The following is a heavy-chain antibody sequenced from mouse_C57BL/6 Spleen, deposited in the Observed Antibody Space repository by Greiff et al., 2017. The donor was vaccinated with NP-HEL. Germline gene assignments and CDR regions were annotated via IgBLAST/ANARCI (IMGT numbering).Heavy chain of an antibody. D-gene: IGHD1-1*01. CDR1: GFTFSSYA. CDR2: ISSGGDYI. V-gene: IGHV5-9-1*02. J-gene: IGHJ1*03. CDR3: TRGGTTVVGYFDV. Sequence: EVQLVESGEGLVKPGGSLKLSCAASGFTFSSYAMSWVRQTPEKRLEWVAYISSGGDYIYYADTVKGRFTISRDNARNTLYLQMSSLKSEDTAMEYCTRGGTTVVGYFDVWGTGTTVTVSS.